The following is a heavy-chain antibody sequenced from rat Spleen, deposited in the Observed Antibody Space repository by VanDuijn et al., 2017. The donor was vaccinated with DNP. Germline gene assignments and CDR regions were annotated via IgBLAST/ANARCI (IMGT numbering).Heavy chain of an antibody. V-gene: IGHV5-7*01. Sequence: EVQLVESGGSLVQPGRSMKLSCAASGFTFSDSNMAWVRQAPKKGLEWVTTIIYDGSSTYSRDSVKGRFTISRDNAKSTLYLQMDSLRSEDTTTYYCARRTGGYWGQGVMVTVSS. D-gene: IGHD5-1*01. CDR1: GFTFSDSN. CDR2: IIYDGSST. CDR3: ARRTGGY. J-gene: IGHJ2*01.